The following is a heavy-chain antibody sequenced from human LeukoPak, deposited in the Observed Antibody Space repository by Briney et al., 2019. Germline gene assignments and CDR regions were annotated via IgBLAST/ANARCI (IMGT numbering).Heavy chain of an antibody. Sequence: GGSLRLSCAASGFTFSSYWMHWVRQAPGKGLVWVSRINSDGSSTNYADSVKGRFTISRDNAKNTLYLQTNSLRAEDTAVYYCARGVRTYSSSPNWFDPWGQGALVTVSS. J-gene: IGHJ5*02. D-gene: IGHD6-13*01. CDR2: INSDGSST. CDR1: GFTFSSYW. V-gene: IGHV3-74*01. CDR3: ARGVRTYSSSPNWFDP.